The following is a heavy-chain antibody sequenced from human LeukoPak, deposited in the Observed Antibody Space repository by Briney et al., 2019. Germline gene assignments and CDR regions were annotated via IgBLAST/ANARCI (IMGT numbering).Heavy chain of an antibody. V-gene: IGHV4-4*02. Sequence: PSETLSLTCAVSGGSISTSKWWSWVRQPPGKGLEWIGEINHSGSTNYNPSLKSRVTISVDTSKNQFSLKLSSVTAADTAVYYCARVNYDYVWGSYRHGGPDYWGQGTLVTVSS. CDR2: INHSGST. J-gene: IGHJ4*02. D-gene: IGHD3-16*02. CDR1: GGSISTSKW. CDR3: ARVNYDYVWGSYRHGGPDY.